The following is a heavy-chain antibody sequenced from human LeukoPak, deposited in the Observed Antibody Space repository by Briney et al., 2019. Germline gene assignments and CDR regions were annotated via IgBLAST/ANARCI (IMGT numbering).Heavy chain of an antibody. D-gene: IGHD1-20*01. V-gene: IGHV3-11*01. Sequence: GGSLRLSCAASGFTFSDYYMSWIRQAPGKGLEWDSYISSSGSTLYYADSVKGRITISRDSAKNSLYLQMNSLRAEDTAVYYCARRRYNWNAIDYWGQGTLVTVSS. J-gene: IGHJ4*02. CDR3: ARRRYNWNAIDY. CDR1: GFTFSDYY. CDR2: ISSSGSTL.